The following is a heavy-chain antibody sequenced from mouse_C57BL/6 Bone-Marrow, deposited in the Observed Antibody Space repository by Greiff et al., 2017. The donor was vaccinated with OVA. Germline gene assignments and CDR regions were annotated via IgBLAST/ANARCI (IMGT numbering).Heavy chain of an antibody. CDR1: GYTFTEYT. V-gene: IGHV1-62-2*01. J-gene: IGHJ1*03. CDR2: FYPGSGSI. CDR3: ARHEEGGYDYDVGYWYFDV. D-gene: IGHD2-4*01. Sequence: QVQLQQSGAELVKPGASVKLSCKASGYTFTEYTIHWVKQRSGQGLEWIGWFYPGSGSIKYNEKFKDKATLTADKSSSTAYMELSRLTSEDSAVYFCARHEEGGYDYDVGYWYFDVWGTGTTVTVSS.